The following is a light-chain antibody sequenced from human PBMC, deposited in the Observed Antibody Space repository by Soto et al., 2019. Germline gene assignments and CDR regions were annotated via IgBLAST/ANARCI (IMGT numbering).Light chain of an antibody. CDR1: QSVSSSY. V-gene: IGKV3-20*01. CDR3: QQYGSSPPST. J-gene: IGKJ3*01. CDR2: GAS. Sequence: EMVLTQSPGTLSLSPGERATLSCRASQSVSSSYLAWYQQKPGQAPRLLIYGASSRATGIPDRFSGSGSGTDFTLTISRLESEDFAVYYCQQYGSSPPSTFGPGTKVDIK.